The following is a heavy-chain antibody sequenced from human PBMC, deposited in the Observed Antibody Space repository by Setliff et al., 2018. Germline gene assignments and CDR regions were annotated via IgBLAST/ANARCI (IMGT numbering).Heavy chain of an antibody. J-gene: IGHJ4*02. CDR3: ARGPRFSVSYYVNY. Sequence: PSETLSLTCAVYGGSFRGYYWTWIRQPPGKGLEWIGEINHSGSSNYNPSLKSLVTISVDTSKNQFSLNLSSVTAADTDVYYCARGPRFSVSYYVNYWGQGTLVTVSS. D-gene: IGHD1-26*01. CDR2: INHSGSS. CDR1: GGSFRGYY. V-gene: IGHV4-34*01.